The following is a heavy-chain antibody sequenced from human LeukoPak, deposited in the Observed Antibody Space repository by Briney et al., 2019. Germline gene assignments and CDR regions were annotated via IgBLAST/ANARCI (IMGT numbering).Heavy chain of an antibody. CDR1: GGSFSGYY. CDR3: ARLVTVTTGDEEGTIDY. J-gene: IGHJ4*02. D-gene: IGHD4-17*01. V-gene: IGHV4-34*01. Sequence: SETLSLTCAVYGGSFSGYYWSWIRQPPGKGLEWIGEINHGGSTNYNPSLKSRVTISVDTSKNQFSLKLSSVTAADTAVYYCARLVTVTTGDEEGTIDYWGQGTLVTVSS. CDR2: INHGGST.